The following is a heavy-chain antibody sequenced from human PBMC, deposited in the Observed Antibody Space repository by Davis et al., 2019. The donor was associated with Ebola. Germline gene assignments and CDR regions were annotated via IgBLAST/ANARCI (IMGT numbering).Heavy chain of an antibody. V-gene: IGHV4-59*08. D-gene: IGHD6-6*01. J-gene: IGHJ4*02. CDR2: INYSGTT. CDR1: GGSLSTYY. Sequence: PSETLSLTCTVSGGSLSTYYWSWIRQPPGKGLEWIGHINYSGTTNYNPSLKSRVTISEDTSKNQFSLKLSSVTAADTAVYYCARQASSSSLDDYWGQGTLVTVSS. CDR3: ARQASSSSLDDY.